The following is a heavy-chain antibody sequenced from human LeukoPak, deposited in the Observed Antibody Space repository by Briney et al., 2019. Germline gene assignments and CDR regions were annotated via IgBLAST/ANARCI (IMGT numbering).Heavy chain of an antibody. Sequence: SETLSLTCTGSGGSSSSYYWSWIRQPAGKGLEGVGRIYTSGSTNYNPSLKSRVPMPVDPSKNQFSLKPSSLTAADTAVYYCARYHYDSSGYYYSWFDPWGQGTLVTVSS. V-gene: IGHV4-4*07. D-gene: IGHD3-22*01. CDR3: ARYHYDSSGYYYSWFDP. J-gene: IGHJ5*02. CDR1: GGSSSSYY. CDR2: IYTSGST.